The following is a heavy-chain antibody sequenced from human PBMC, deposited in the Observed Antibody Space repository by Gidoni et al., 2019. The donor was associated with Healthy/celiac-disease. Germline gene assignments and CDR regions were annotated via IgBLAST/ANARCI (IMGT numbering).Heavy chain of an antibody. CDR2: ISGSGGST. J-gene: IGHJ3*02. CDR1: GFAFSSSA. CDR3: AKGYCSGGSCYYSHDAFDI. V-gene: IGHV3-23*04. D-gene: IGHD2-15*01. Sequence: EVQLVESGGGLVQPGGSLRLSCAASGFAFSSSAMSWVRQAPGKGLEWVSAISGSGGSTYYADSVKGRFTISRDNSKNTLYLQMNSLRAEDTAVYYCAKGYCSGGSCYYSHDAFDIWGQGTMVTVSS.